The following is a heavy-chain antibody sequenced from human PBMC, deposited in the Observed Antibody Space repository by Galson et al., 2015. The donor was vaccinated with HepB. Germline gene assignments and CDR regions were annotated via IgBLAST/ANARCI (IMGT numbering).Heavy chain of an antibody. D-gene: IGHD3-22*01. Sequence: SVKVSCKASGGTFSSYAISWVRQAPGQGLEWMGGIIPIFGTANYAQKFQGRVTITADESTSTAYMELSGLRSEDTAVYYCARDMGSGYHDAFDIWGQGTMVTVSS. J-gene: IGHJ3*02. CDR1: GGTFSSYA. V-gene: IGHV1-69*13. CDR3: ARDMGSGYHDAFDI. CDR2: IIPIFGTA.